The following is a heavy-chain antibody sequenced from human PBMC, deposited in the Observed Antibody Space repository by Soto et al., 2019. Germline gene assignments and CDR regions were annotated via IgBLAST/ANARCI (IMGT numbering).Heavy chain of an antibody. Sequence: PGGSLRLSCAASGFTFSRFSMHWVRQAPGKGLAWVAVISYDGNNKHFAESVKGRFSISRDDSKNTVYLEMNNLRGDDSAVYYCARDHGMFLSYYYYGMDGWGQGTAVTVSS. CDR1: GFTFSRFS. J-gene: IGHJ6*02. CDR2: ISYDGNNK. CDR3: ARDHGMFLSYYYYGMDG. V-gene: IGHV3-30-3*01. D-gene: IGHD3-10*02.